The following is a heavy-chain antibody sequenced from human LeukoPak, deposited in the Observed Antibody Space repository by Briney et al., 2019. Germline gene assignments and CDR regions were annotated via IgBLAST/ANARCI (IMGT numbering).Heavy chain of an antibody. CDR2: IYISGGT. V-gene: IGHV4-61*02. J-gene: IGHJ4*02. Sequence: SQTLSLTCTVSGDSISSGSYYWSWIRQPAGKGLEWIGRIYISGGTKYNPSLKSRVTISADTSKNQFSLKVNSVTAADTAVYYCARWGGNHNHFDYWGQGTLVTVSS. CDR3: ARWGGNHNHFDY. CDR1: GDSISSGSYY. D-gene: IGHD4-23*01.